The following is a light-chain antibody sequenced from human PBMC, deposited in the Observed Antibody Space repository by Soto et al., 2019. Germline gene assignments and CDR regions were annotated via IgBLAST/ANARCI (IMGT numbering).Light chain of an antibody. CDR1: QSVSSY. Sequence: EIVLTQSPATLSLSPGERATLSCRASQSVSSYLAWYQQKPGQAPRLLIYDASNRATGIPARFSGSGSGTDFTLTISSLEPEDFAVYYCQQRSNWSITFGPGTRLEIK. J-gene: IGKJ5*01. V-gene: IGKV3-11*01. CDR3: QQRSNWSIT. CDR2: DAS.